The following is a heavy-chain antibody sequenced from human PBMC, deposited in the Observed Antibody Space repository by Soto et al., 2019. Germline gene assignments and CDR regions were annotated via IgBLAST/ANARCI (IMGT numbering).Heavy chain of an antibody. J-gene: IGHJ6*02. Sequence: GASVKVSCKASGYTFTSYYMHWVRQAPGQGLEWMGIINPSGGSTSYAQKFQGRVTMTRDTSTSTVYMELSSLRSEDTAVYYCARGAAAGPSLFYYYYGMDVWGQGTTVTVSS. V-gene: IGHV1-46*01. CDR1: GYTFTSYY. CDR3: ARGAAAGPSLFYYYYGMDV. D-gene: IGHD6-13*01. CDR2: INPSGGST.